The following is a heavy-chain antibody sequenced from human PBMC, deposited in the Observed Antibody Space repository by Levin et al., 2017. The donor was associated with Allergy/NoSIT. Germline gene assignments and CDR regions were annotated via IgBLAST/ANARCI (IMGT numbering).Heavy chain of an antibody. CDR2: IYYSGST. J-gene: IGHJ4*02. CDR3: ARVANALDYGDYEAESYFDY. Sequence: SETLSLTCTVSGGSISSGDYYWSWIRQPPGKGLEWIGYIYYSGSTYYNPSLKSRVTISVDTSKNQFSLKLSSVTAADTAVYYCARVANALDYGDYEAESYFDYWGQGTLVTVSS. CDR1: GGSISSGDYY. V-gene: IGHV4-30-4*01. D-gene: IGHD4-17*01.